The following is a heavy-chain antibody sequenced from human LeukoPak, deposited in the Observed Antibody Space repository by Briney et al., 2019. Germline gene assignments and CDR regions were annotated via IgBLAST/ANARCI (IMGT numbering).Heavy chain of an antibody. V-gene: IGHV4-59*08. D-gene: IGHD2-2*01. CDR1: GGSISSYY. CDR2: IYYSGST. Sequence: SETLSLTCAVSGGSISSYYWSWIRQPPGKGLEWIGYIYYSGSTNYNPSLKSRVTISVDTSKNQFSLKLSSVTAADTAVYYCARQGIVVVPAANDRENYYYYYMDVWGKGTTVTVSS. CDR3: ARQGIVVVPAANDRENYYYYYMDV. J-gene: IGHJ6*03.